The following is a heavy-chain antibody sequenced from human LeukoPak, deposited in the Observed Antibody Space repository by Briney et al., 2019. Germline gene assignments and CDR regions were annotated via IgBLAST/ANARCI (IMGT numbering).Heavy chain of an antibody. J-gene: IGHJ4*02. CDR2: TYYRSKWFY. V-gene: IGHV6-1*01. CDR1: GDSVPSNSAA. CDR3: AREQMGFDY. D-gene: IGHD2-8*01. Sequence: SQTLSLTCDISGDSVPSNSAAWTWIRQSPSRGLEWLGRTYYRSKWFYEYELSVKSRITFKSDTSKNQFSLQLNSVTPEDTAVYYCAREQMGFDYWGQGTLVTVSS.